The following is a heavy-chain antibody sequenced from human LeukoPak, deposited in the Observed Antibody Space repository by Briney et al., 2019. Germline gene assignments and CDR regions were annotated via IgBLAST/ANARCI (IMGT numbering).Heavy chain of an antibody. CDR3: AKDGFGELLPFDP. D-gene: IGHD3-10*01. J-gene: IGHJ5*02. CDR2: IRYDGSNK. CDR1: GFTFSSYG. Sequence: GGSLRLSCAASGFTFSSYGMHWVRQAPDKGLEWVAFIRYDGSNKYYADSVKGRFTISRDNSKNTLYVQMNSLRAEDTAVYYCAKDGFGELLPFDPWGQGTLVTVSS. V-gene: IGHV3-30*02.